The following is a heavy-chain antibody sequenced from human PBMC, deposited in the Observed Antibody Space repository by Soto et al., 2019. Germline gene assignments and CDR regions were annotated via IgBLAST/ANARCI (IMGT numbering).Heavy chain of an antibody. CDR3: ARYTGYSYGHPFDY. D-gene: IGHD5-18*01. V-gene: IGHV4-4*02. CDR2: IHYSGST. Sequence: SETLSLTCAVSGGSISTSNWWSWVRQPPGKGLEWIGYIHYSGSTNYNPSLKSRVTIAVDTSKNQFSLKLSSVTAADTAVYYCARYTGYSYGHPFDYWGQGTLVTVSS. J-gene: IGHJ4*02. CDR1: GGSISTSNW.